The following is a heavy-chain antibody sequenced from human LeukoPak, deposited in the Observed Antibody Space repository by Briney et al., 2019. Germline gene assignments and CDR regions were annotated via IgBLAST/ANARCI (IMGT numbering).Heavy chain of an antibody. D-gene: IGHD6-13*01. CDR3: ARGGIAAAGLDY. CDR1: GGSISSTDW. CDR2: IYHSGTT. Sequence: SETLSPTSAVSGGSISSTDWGSWVRQPPGKGLEWIGEIYHSGTTNYNPSLKSRVSISVDKSKNQFSLRLSSVTAADTAMYYCARGGIAAAGLDYWGQGTLVTVSS. J-gene: IGHJ4*02. V-gene: IGHV4-4*02.